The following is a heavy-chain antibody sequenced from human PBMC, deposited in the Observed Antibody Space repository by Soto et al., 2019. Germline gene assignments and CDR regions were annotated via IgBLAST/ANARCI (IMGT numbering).Heavy chain of an antibody. J-gene: IGHJ6*02. CDR1: GGSISSGGYS. V-gene: IGHV4-30-2*01. Sequence: LSLTCAVSGGSISSGGYSWSWIRQPPGKGLEWIGYIYHSGSTYYNPSLRSRVTISVDRSKNQFSLKLSSVTAADTAVYYCARAGYSYGYPDYYGMDVWGQGTTVTVSS. D-gene: IGHD5-18*01. CDR3: ARAGYSYGYPDYYGMDV. CDR2: IYHSGST.